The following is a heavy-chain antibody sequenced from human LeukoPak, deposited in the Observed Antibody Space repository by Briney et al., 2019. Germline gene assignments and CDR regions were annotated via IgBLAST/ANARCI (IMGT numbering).Heavy chain of an antibody. CDR2: IYWDDDK. Sequence: SGPTLVNPTQTLTLTCTFSGFSLSTRGVGVGWIRQPPGKALEWLALIYWDDDKRYSPSLKSRLTITQDTYKNQLVLTMTNMDPVDTATYHCAHRRGNSGWSEGYFDYWGQGILVTVSS. CDR1: GFSLSTRGVG. J-gene: IGHJ4*02. V-gene: IGHV2-5*02. D-gene: IGHD6-19*01. CDR3: AHRRGNSGWSEGYFDY.